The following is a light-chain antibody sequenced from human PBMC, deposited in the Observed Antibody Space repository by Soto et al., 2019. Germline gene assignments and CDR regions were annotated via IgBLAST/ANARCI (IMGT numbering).Light chain of an antibody. V-gene: IGLV1-44*01. J-gene: IGLJ2*01. CDR2: TNN. Sequence: QSVLTQPPSASGTPGQRVTISCSGSSSNIGSNAVNWYQQLPGTAPKLLIYTNNAPPSGVPDRLSGSKSGTSASLAISGLQSEDEADYYCAAWDDSLNGPVFGGGTKVTVL. CDR3: AAWDDSLNGPV. CDR1: SSNIGSNA.